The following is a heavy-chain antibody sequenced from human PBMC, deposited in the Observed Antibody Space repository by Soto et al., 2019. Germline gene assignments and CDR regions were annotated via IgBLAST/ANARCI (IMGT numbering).Heavy chain of an antibody. J-gene: IGHJ5*02. D-gene: IGHD3-9*01. Sequence: PSETLSLTCAVSSGSISSSNWWSWVRQPPGKGLEWIGEIYHSGSTNYNPSLKSRVTISVDKSKNQFSLKLSSVTAADTAVYYCARDRRSKYYDILTGSEGNWFDPWGQGTLVTVSS. CDR2: IYHSGST. V-gene: IGHV4-4*02. CDR3: ARDRRSKYYDILTGSEGNWFDP. CDR1: SGSISSSNW.